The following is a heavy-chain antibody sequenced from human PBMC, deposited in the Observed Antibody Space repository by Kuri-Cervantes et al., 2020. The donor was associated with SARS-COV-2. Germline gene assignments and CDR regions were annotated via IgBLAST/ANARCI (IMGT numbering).Heavy chain of an antibody. D-gene: IGHD3-22*01. CDR1: GYNSNVYG. J-gene: IGHJ4*02. CDR3: ARGVPYYFDGTVSLRYYLDY. CDR2: VSAYGGTP. V-gene: IGHV1-18*01. Sequence: ASVKVSCKTSGYNSNVYGVTWVRQAPGQGLEWMGWVSAYGGTPTYPQKFQGRVTFSTDTFTTTSYMELRSLRSDDTAVYYCARGVPYYFDGTVSLRYYLDYWGQGTLVTVSS.